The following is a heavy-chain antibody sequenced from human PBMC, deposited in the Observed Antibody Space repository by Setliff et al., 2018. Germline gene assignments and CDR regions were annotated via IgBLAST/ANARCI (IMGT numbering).Heavy chain of an antibody. Sequence: GGSLRLSCAASGFTFSRAYMNWVRQAPGKGLEWVGRIRTKTDGGTADYAAPVKGRFIISRDDSKNTAFLQMNSLKTEDTAVYYCTRQTSPHPDSSGYYYDLTFYYYMDVWGKGTTVTVSS. V-gene: IGHV3-15*07. CDR1: GFTFSRAY. J-gene: IGHJ6*03. CDR3: TRQTSPHPDSSGYYYDLTFYYYMDV. D-gene: IGHD3-22*01. CDR2: IRTKTDGGTA.